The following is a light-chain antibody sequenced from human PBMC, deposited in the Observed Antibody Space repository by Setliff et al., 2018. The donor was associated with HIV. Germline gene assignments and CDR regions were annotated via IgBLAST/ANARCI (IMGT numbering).Light chain of an antibody. Sequence: QSVLTQPASVSGSPGQSITISCTGTSSDVGGYNYVSWYQRHPGKAPKLMIYDVTKRPSGVPDRFSGSKSGNTASLTVSGLQAEDEADYYCCSHADSYISMVVFGGGTKVTVL. J-gene: IGLJ2*01. V-gene: IGLV2-11*01. CDR2: DVT. CDR1: SSDVGGYNY. CDR3: CSHADSYISMVV.